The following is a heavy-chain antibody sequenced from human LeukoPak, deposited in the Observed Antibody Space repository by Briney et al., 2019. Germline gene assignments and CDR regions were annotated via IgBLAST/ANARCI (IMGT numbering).Heavy chain of an antibody. Sequence: ASVKVSCKASGYTFTSYDINWVRQATGQGLEWVGWMNPNSGNTGYAQKFQGRVTMTRNTSISTAYMELSSLRSEDTAVYYCARGFSSSWYLSRYYYYGMDVWGQGTTVTVSS. J-gene: IGHJ6*02. CDR2: MNPNSGNT. D-gene: IGHD6-13*01. CDR1: GYTFTSYD. CDR3: ARGFSSSWYLSRYYYYGMDV. V-gene: IGHV1-8*01.